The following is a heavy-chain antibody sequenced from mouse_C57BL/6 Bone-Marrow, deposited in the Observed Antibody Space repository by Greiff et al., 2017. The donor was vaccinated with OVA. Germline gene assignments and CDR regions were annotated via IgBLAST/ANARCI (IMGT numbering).Heavy chain of an antibody. CDR3: TREGSYYGSSHWYFDV. Sequence: EVKLMESGEGLVKPGGSLKLSCAASGFTFSSYAMSWLRQTPEKRLEWVAYISSGGDYIYYADTVKGRFTISRDNARNTLYLQMSSLKSEDTAMYYCTREGSYYGSSHWYFDVWGTGTTVTVSS. CDR1: GFTFSSYA. D-gene: IGHD1-1*01. J-gene: IGHJ1*03. V-gene: IGHV5-9-1*02. CDR2: ISSGGDYI.